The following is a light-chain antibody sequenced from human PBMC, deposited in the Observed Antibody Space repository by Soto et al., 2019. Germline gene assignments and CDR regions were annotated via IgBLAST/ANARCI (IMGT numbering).Light chain of an antibody. Sequence: DIQMPQSPSSLSASVGDRVTITCRASQSISSYLNWYQQKPGKAPNLLIYDASSLLSGVPSRFSGSGSGTDFTLTISSLQPEDFSIYYCQQSDSTPYTFGQGTKVDIK. CDR1: QSISSY. CDR2: DAS. CDR3: QQSDSTPYT. J-gene: IGKJ2*01. V-gene: IGKV1-39*01.